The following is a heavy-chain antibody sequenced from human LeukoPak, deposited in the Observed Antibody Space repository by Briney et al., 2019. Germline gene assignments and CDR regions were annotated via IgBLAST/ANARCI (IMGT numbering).Heavy chain of an antibody. CDR2: IWYDGSNK. D-gene: IGHD6-19*01. CDR1: GFTFSSYA. V-gene: IGHV3-33*08. J-gene: IGHJ4*02. Sequence: PGGSLRLSCAASGFTFSSYAMPWVRQAPGKGLEWVAVIWYDGSNKYYADSVKGRFTISRDNSKNTLYLQMNSLRAEDTAVYYCARGIAVAGTDYWGQGTLVTVSS. CDR3: ARGIAVAGTDY.